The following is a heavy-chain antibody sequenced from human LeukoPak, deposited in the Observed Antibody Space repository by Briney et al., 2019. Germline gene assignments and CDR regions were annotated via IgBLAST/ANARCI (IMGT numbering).Heavy chain of an antibody. D-gene: IGHD3-22*01. V-gene: IGHV7-4-1*02. CDR3: VRGIDTTGYSNY. Sequence: ASVKVSCTASGYTFTTYPINWVRQAPGQGLEWMGWIDTNTGSPTYAQGLTGRFVFSLDTSVSTAFLQINSLEAEDAALYFCVRGIDTTGYSNYWGQGTLVTVSS. CDR2: IDTNTGSP. CDR1: GYTFTTYP. J-gene: IGHJ4*02.